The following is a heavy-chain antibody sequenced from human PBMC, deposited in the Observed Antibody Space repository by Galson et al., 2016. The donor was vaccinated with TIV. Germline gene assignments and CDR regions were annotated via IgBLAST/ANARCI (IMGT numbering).Heavy chain of an antibody. CDR2: FDPEDGET. CDR3: ATSRGRYFDWLFGY. V-gene: IGHV1-24*01. CDR1: EYTLTELS. D-gene: IGHD3-9*01. J-gene: IGHJ4*02. Sequence: SVKVSCKVSEYTLTELSMHWVRQAPGKGLEWMGGFDPEDGETIYAQKFQGRVTMTEDTPTDTAYMELSSLRSEDTAVYYCATSRGRYFDWLFGYWGQGTLVTVSS.